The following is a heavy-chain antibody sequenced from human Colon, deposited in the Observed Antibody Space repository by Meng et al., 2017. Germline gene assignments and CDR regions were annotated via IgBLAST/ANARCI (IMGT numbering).Heavy chain of an antibody. J-gene: IGHJ4*02. CDR3: ARDHPGPLGY. D-gene: IGHD7-27*01. Sequence: EVQLVESGGGLVEPGGSLRLSCAASGFTFISYIMNWVRQAPGKGLEWVSSISSSGSYIYYADSVKGRFTISRDNAKNSLYLQMNSLRAEDTAVYYCARDHPGPLGYWGQGAWSPSPQ. CDR1: GFTFISYI. V-gene: IGHV3-21*01. CDR2: ISSSGSYI.